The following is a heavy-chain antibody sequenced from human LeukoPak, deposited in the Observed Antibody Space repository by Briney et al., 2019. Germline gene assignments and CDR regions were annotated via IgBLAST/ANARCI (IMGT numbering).Heavy chain of an antibody. J-gene: IGHJ3*02. CDR3: ARDPKYSGSYYAFDI. CDR1: GYTFTSYY. CDR2: INPSGGST. V-gene: IGHV1-46*01. Sequence: ASVKVSCKASGYTFTSYYIHWVRQAPGQGLEWMGIINPSGGSTSYAQKLQGRVTMTTDTSTSTAYMELRSLRSDDTAVYYCARDPKYSGSYYAFDIWGQGTMVTVSS. D-gene: IGHD1-26*01.